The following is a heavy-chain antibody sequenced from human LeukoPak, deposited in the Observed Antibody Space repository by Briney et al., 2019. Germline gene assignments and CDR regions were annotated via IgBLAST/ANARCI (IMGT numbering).Heavy chain of an antibody. D-gene: IGHD5-24*01. CDR1: GGSVSSGSYY. CDR2: IHTTGNT. J-gene: IGHJ4*02. Sequence: PSQTLSLTCTVSGGSVSSGSYYWSWIRQPAGKGLEWIGRIHTTGNTNYNPSLKSRVTMSLDTSKNQFSLKLTSVSTADTADYNSPRRIVEMATSIGYWGQGTLVTVSS. CDR3: PRRIVEMATSIGY. V-gene: IGHV4-61*02.